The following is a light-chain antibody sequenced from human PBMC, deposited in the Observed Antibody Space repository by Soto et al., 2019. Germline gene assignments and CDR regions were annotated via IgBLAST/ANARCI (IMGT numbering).Light chain of an antibody. CDR2: QAS. CDR1: QSIRSW. CDR3: QQYNSYPWT. V-gene: IGKV1-5*03. Sequence: DIQMTQSPSTLSASVGDRVTITCRASQSIRSWLAWYQQKPGKAPNLLIYQASNLKSGVPSRFIGSGSGTEYTLTISSLQPDDFETYYCQQYNSYPWTFGQGTKVEIK. J-gene: IGKJ1*01.